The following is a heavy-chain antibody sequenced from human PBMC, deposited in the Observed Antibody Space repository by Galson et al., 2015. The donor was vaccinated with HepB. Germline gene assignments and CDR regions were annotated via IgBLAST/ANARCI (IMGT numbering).Heavy chain of an antibody. CDR1: GYTFTNYD. Sequence: SVKVSCKASGYTFTNYDINWVRQAPGQGLEWMGWISVYNGNTNYVQRLQGRVTMTTDTSTNTAYMELRSLRSDDTAVYYCAREMGTNDGFDIWGQGTLVTVSS. J-gene: IGHJ3*02. D-gene: IGHD5-24*01. V-gene: IGHV1-18*01. CDR3: AREMGTNDGFDI. CDR2: ISVYNGNT.